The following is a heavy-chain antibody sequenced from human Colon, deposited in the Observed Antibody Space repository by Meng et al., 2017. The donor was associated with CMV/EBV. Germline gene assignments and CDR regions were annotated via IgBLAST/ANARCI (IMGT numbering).Heavy chain of an antibody. CDR2: ISGKGDNT. J-gene: IGHJ5*02. CDR1: GCTFNTES. CDR3: TRDRGSVTGTTHWFDP. Sequence: GCTFNTESMSWVRQAPGKTLEWVYTISGKGDNTYYADSVKGRFTISRDTSKNTLYQQKNSLRADDTSVYYWTRDRGSVTGTTHWFDPWGQGTLVTVSS. V-gene: IGHV3-23*01. D-gene: IGHD1-7*01.